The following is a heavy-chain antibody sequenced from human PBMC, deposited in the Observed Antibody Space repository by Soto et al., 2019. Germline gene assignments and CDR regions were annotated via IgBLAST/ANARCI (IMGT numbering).Heavy chain of an antibody. D-gene: IGHD3-22*01. V-gene: IGHV3-30*18. CDR3: VKDLKYYERSVYGMDV. J-gene: IGHJ6*02. CDR1: GFSFSYYG. Sequence: GGSLRLSCAASGFSFSYYGMHWVRQTPGKGLEWVAVISYDGSNKYYADSVKGRFTLSRDNSKNTLYLQMNSLGAEDTAVYYCVKDLKYYERSVYGMDVWGQGTTVTVSS. CDR2: ISYDGSNK.